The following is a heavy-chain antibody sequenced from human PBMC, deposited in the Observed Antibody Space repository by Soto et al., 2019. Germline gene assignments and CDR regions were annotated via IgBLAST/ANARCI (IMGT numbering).Heavy chain of an antibody. CDR2: IKQDGGEK. Sequence: GGSLRLSCVASGFTFSSYWMTWVRQAPGKGLEWVGNIKQDGGEKNYVDSVKGRFTISGDNAKNSVYLQMNSLRAEDTAVYYCAREIVVARGASYFDYWGPGTLVTVSS. CDR1: GFTFSSYW. J-gene: IGHJ4*02. CDR3: AREIVVARGASYFDY. D-gene: IGHD2-2*01. V-gene: IGHV3-7*04.